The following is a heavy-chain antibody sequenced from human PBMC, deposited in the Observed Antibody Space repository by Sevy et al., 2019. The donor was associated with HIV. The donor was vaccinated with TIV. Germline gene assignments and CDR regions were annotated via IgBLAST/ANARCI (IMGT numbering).Heavy chain of an antibody. CDR2: ISSGSSYI. J-gene: IGHJ4*02. D-gene: IGHD3-10*01. Sequence: GGSLRLSCAASGFTFSNYFINWVRQAPGKGLEWVSSISSGSSYIFYADSVKGRFTISRNNAKNSLCLHMNSLRAEDTAVYYCARGDYYGSLYYFDYWGPGTLVTVSS. CDR3: ARGDYYGSLYYFDY. V-gene: IGHV3-21*01. CDR1: GFTFSNYF.